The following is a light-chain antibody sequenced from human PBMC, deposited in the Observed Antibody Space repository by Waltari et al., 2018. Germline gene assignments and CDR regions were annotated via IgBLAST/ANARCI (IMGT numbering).Light chain of an antibody. J-gene: IGKJ2*01. V-gene: IGKV3-20*01. CDR2: IIS. CDR3: QQYGTSPYT. CDR1: QNINSRF. Sequence: EIVLTRSPGTLSLSPGERATLSCRASQNINSRFLAWYQQKPGQAPRLLMYIISSRATGIPDRFSGSGSGTDFTLTISRLEPEDFAVYYCQQYGTSPYTFGQGTKLE.